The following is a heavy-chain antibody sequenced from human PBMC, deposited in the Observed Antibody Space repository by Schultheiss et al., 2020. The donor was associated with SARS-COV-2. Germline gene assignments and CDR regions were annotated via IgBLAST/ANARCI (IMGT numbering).Heavy chain of an antibody. D-gene: IGHD3-22*01. Sequence: LSLTCAASEFTFSNYYMSWIRQAPGKGLEWVAYISSSGSTIYYADSVKGRFTISRDNAKNSLYLQMNSLRDEETAVYYCARDTGYYDSSGSIDYWGQGTLVTVSS. CDR3: ARDTGYYDSSGSIDY. CDR2: ISSSGSTI. V-gene: IGHV3-11*04. CDR1: EFTFSNYY. J-gene: IGHJ4*02.